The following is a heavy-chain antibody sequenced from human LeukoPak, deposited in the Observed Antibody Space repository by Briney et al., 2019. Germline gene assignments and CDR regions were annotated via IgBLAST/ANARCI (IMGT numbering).Heavy chain of an antibody. V-gene: IGHV1-18*01. Sequence: GASVKVSCKASGYTFTSYGISWVRQAPGQGLEWMGWISAYNGNTNYAQKFQGRVTITADKSTSTAYMELSSLRSEDTAVYYCARGRDGYNDGFGYWGQGTLVTVSS. J-gene: IGHJ4*02. CDR2: ISAYNGNT. D-gene: IGHD5-12*01. CDR3: ARGRDGYNDGFGY. CDR1: GYTFTSYG.